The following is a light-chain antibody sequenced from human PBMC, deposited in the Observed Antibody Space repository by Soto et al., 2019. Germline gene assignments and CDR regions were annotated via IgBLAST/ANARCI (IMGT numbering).Light chain of an antibody. J-gene: IGKJ2*01. V-gene: IGKV3-20*01. Sequence: EIVLTQSPGTLSLSPGERATLSCRARQSVSSSYLAWYQQKPGQAPRLLIYGASSRATGIPDRFSGSGSGTDFTLTISRLEPEDFAVYYCQQYGISPYTFGQGTKLEI. CDR1: QSVSSSY. CDR2: GAS. CDR3: QQYGISPYT.